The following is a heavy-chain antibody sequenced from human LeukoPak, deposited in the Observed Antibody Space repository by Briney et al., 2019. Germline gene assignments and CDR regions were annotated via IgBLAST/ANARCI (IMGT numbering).Heavy chain of an antibody. D-gene: IGHD3-22*01. CDR1: GYSISTINSAYN. J-gene: IGHJ4*02. CDR3: ARDGYYYDSSGYYYFDY. V-gene: IGHV4-38-2*02. CDR2: IHHSGTT. Sequence: SETLSLTCSVSGYSISTINSAYNWDWIRQPPGKGLEWIGTIHHSGTTYYNASLKSRVTISVDTSKNQFSLKLSSVTAADTAVYYCARDGYYYDSSGYYYFDYWGQGTLVTVSS.